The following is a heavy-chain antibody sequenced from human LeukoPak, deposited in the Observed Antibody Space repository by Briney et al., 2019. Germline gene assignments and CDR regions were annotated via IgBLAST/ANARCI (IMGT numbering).Heavy chain of an antibody. CDR2: ISSSSTI. V-gene: IGHV3-48*01. CDR1: GFTFRSYT. D-gene: IGHD2-2*01. CDR3: ARDHCSSTSCYVGNAFDI. Sequence: PGGSLRLSCAASGFTFRSYTMNWVRQAPGKGLEWVSFISSSSTIYYADSVKGRFTISRDNAKNSLYLQMNSLRAEDTAVYYCARDHCSSTSCYVGNAFDIWGQGTMVTVSS. J-gene: IGHJ3*02.